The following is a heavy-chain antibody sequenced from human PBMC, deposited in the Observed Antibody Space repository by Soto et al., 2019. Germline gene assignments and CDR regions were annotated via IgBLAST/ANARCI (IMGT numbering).Heavy chain of an antibody. CDR1: GFTFGDYA. J-gene: IGHJ4*02. Sequence: GGSLSLSCTASGFTFGDYAMSWFRQAPGKGLEWVGFIRNKIYDGTTGYAASVKGRFTISRDDSKSIAYLQMNSLKTEDTAVYYCSRDGTGDYTFDYWGPGTLVTVSS. V-gene: IGHV3-49*03. CDR2: IRNKIYDGTT. D-gene: IGHD4-4*01. CDR3: SRDGTGDYTFDY.